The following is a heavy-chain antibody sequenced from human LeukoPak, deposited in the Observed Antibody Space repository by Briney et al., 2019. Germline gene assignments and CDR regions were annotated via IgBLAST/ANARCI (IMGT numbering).Heavy chain of an antibody. CDR3: ARGPEIYLGTAMPGGDY. Sequence: SETLSLTCAVYGGSFSGYYWSWIRQPPGKGLEWIGEINHSGSTNYNPSLKSRVTISVDTSKNQFSLKLSSVTAADTAVYYCARGPEIYLGTAMPGGDYWGQGTLVTVSS. J-gene: IGHJ4*02. V-gene: IGHV4-34*01. CDR1: GGSFSGYY. CDR2: INHSGST. D-gene: IGHD5-18*01.